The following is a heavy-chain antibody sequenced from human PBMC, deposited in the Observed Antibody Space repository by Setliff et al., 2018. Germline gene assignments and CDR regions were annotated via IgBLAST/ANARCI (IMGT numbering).Heavy chain of an antibody. J-gene: IGHJ3*01. V-gene: IGHV4-30-4*08. Sequence: PSETLSLTCTVSGDSISSGDYFWSWIRQPPGKGLEWIAYIYHSGSAYYNPSLKSRVTMSVDTSKNQFSLHLTSVTAADTAVYYCAREVGTSTSSNAFDVWGQGMMVTVSS. CDR1: GDSISSGDYF. CDR2: IYHSGSA. CDR3: AREVGTSTSSNAFDV. D-gene: IGHD1-26*01.